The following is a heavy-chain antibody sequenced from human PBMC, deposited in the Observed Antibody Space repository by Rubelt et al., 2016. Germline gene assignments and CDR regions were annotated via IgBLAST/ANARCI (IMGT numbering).Heavy chain of an antibody. CDR2: INSDGSST. Sequence: CAASGFTFSSYWMHWVRQAPGKGLVWVSRINSDGSSTSYADSVKGRFTISRDNAKNTLYPQMNSLRAEDTAVYYCARVYGSGSSFYYYYGMDVWGQGTTVTVSS. V-gene: IGHV3-74*01. D-gene: IGHD3-10*01. CDR3: ARVYGSGSSFYYYYGMDV. J-gene: IGHJ6*02. CDR1: GFTFSSYW.